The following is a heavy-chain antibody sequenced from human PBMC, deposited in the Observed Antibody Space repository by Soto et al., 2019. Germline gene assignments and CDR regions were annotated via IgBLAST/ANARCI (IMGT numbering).Heavy chain of an antibody. J-gene: IGHJ6*03. CDR2: IYHGGGT. V-gene: IGHV3-66*01. Sequence: EVQLVESGGGLVQPGGSLRLSCAASGFTVISNYMSWVRQAPGKGLEWVSVIYHGGGTYSADSVKGRFTISRDNSRNTLYLQMNTLRAEDTAVYYCARDSYCSGGVCYRNYYYYMDVWGKGITVTVSS. D-gene: IGHD2-8*02. CDR3: ARDSYCSGGVCYRNYYYYMDV. CDR1: GFTVISNY.